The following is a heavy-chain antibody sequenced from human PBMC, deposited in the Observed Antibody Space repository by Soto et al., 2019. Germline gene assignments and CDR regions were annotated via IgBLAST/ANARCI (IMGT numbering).Heavy chain of an antibody. V-gene: IGHV4-31*03. D-gene: IGHD3-3*01. Sequence: QVQLQESGPGLVKPSQTLSLTCPVSGGSISSGGYYWSWIRQHPGKGLEWIGYISYSGSTYYNPSLKSRVTISVDTSKNQFSLKLSSVTAADTAVYYCARVWYYDFWSGPDNWFDPWGQGTLVTVSS. CDR2: ISYSGST. CDR3: ARVWYYDFWSGPDNWFDP. J-gene: IGHJ5*02. CDR1: GGSISSGGYY.